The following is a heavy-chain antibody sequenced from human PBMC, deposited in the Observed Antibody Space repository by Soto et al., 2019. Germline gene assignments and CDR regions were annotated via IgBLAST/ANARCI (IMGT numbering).Heavy chain of an antibody. J-gene: IGHJ5*02. V-gene: IGHV3-33*01. CDR1: GFTFSSYG. D-gene: IGHD3-10*01. CDR3: ARDGLLWFGELGWFDP. Sequence: GGSLRLSCAASGFTFSSYGMHWVRQAPGKGLEWVAVIWYDGSNKYYADSVKGRFTISRDNSKNTLYLQMNSLRAEDTAVYYCARDGLLWFGELGWFDPWGQGTLVTVSS. CDR2: IWYDGSNK.